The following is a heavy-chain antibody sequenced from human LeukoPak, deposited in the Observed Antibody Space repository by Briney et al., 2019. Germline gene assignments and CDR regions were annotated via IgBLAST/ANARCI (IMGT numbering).Heavy chain of an antibody. J-gene: IGHJ6*03. CDR2: ISSSRSYI. D-gene: IGHD2-15*01. CDR1: GFTFSNYT. CDR3: ARKGGGSYPPGSYYYMDV. Sequence: PGGSLRLSCAASGFTFSNYTMNWVRQAPGKGLEWVSSISSSRSYIFYADSVKGRFTVSRDNAKNSLYLQMNSLRAEDTAVYYCARKGGGSYPPGSYYYMDVWGKGTTVTVSS. V-gene: IGHV3-21*01.